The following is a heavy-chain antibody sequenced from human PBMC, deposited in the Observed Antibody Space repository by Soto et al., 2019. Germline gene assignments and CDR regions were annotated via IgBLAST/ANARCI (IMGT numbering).Heavy chain of an antibody. CDR2: IIPIFGTA. D-gene: IGHD2-15*01. V-gene: IGHV1-69*13. CDR3: ARAGGGNARLLDAFDS. CDR1: GGTFSSYA. Sequence: GASVKVSCKASGGTFSSYAISWVRPAPGQGLEWMVGIIPIFGTANYAQKFQGRVTITADESTSTAYMELSSLRSEDTAVYYCARAGGGNARLLDAFDSGGQGTMVT. J-gene: IGHJ3*02.